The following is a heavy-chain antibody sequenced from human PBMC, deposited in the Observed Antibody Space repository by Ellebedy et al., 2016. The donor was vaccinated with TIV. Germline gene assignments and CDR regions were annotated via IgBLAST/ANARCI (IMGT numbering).Heavy chain of an antibody. CDR2: FDPEDGET. J-gene: IGHJ1*01. CDR1: GYTLTELS. V-gene: IGHV1-24*01. Sequence: ASVKVSCKVSGYTLTELSMHWVRQPTGKGLEWLGGFDPEDGETIYAQKFQGRVTMTEDTSTDTAYMELSSLRSEDTAVYYCARAGNDYYGSGSPEEYFQHWGQGTLVTVSS. D-gene: IGHD3-10*01. CDR3: ARAGNDYYGSGSPEEYFQH.